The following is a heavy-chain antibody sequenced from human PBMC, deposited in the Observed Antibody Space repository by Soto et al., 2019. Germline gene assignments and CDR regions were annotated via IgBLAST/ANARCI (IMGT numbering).Heavy chain of an antibody. CDR1: GYSFTSYL. CDR2: IDPSDSYT. V-gene: IGHV5-10-1*01. D-gene: IGHD5-18*01. CDR3: ARQEYSYGYYYGMDV. J-gene: IGHJ6*02. Sequence: PGESLKISCKGSGYSFTSYLISWVRQMPGKGLEWMGRIDPSDSYTNYSPSFQGHVTISADKSISTAYLQWSSLKASDTAMYYCARQEYSYGYYYGMDVWGQGTTVTVSS.